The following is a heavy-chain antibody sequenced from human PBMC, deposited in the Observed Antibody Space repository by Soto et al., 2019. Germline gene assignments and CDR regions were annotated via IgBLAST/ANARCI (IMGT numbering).Heavy chain of an antibody. J-gene: IGHJ4*02. CDR2: IYYSGST. CDR1: GGSVSSGSYY. Sequence: PSETLSLTCTVSGGSVSSGSYYWSWIRQPPGKGLEWIGYIYYSGSTNYNPSLKSRVTISVDTSKNQFSLKLSSVTAADTAVYYCARDRPYFDYWGQGTLVTVS. CDR3: ARDRPYFDY. V-gene: IGHV4-61*01.